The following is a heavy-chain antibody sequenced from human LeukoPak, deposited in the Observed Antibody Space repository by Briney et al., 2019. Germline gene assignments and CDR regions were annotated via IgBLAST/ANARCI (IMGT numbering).Heavy chain of an antibody. CDR1: GFTFDDYA. CDR3: AKSRDCSSTSCFDEAFDY. D-gene: IGHD2-2*01. CDR2: ISWNSGSI. Sequence: SLRLSCAASGFTFDDYAMHWVRQAPGKGLEWVSGISWNSGSIGYADSVKGRFTISRDNAKNSLYLQMNSLRAEDTALYYCAKSRDCSSTSCFDEAFDYWGQGTLVTVSS. J-gene: IGHJ4*02. V-gene: IGHV3-9*01.